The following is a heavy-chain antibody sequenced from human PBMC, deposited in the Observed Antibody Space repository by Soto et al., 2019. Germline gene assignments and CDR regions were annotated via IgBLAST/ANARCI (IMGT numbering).Heavy chain of an antibody. V-gene: IGHV3-21*05. CDR1: GFTFSSYS. Sequence: GGSLRLSCAASGFTFSSYSMNWVRQAPGKGLEWVSYISSSSSYTNYADSVKGRFTISRDNAKNSLYLQMNSLRAEDTAVYYCARDQVTMVRGVIIGHWFDPWGQGTLVPVSS. D-gene: IGHD3-10*01. CDR3: ARDQVTMVRGVIIGHWFDP. CDR2: ISSSSSYT. J-gene: IGHJ5*02.